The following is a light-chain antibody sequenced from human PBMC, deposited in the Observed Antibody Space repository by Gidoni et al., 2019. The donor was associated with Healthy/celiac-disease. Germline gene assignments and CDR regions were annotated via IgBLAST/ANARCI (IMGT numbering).Light chain of an antibody. V-gene: IGLV6-57*04. Sequence: NFMLTQPHSVSDSPGTTVTISCTRSSGSIASNYVQWYQQRPGSAPTTVIYEDNQRPSGVPDRFSGSIDSSSNSASLTISGLKTEDEADYYCQSYDSSNPVVFGGGTKLTVL. CDR2: EDN. CDR1: SGSIASNY. CDR3: QSYDSSNPVV. J-gene: IGLJ2*01.